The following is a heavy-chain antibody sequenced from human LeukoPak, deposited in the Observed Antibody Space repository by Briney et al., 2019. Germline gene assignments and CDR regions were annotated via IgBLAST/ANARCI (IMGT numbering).Heavy chain of an antibody. V-gene: IGHV4-59*01. CDR2: IYYSGST. Sequence: SETLSLTCTVSGGSISSYYWSWIRQPPGKGLEWIGYIYYSGSTNYNPSLKSRVTISVDTSKNQFSLKLSSVTAADTAVYYCARRDWGYYYGMDVWGRGTTVTVSS. CDR3: ARRDWGYYYGMDV. CDR1: GGSISSYY. J-gene: IGHJ6*02. D-gene: IGHD3/OR15-3a*01.